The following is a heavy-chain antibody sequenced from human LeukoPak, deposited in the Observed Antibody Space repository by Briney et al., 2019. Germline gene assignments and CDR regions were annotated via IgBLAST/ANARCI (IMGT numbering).Heavy chain of an antibody. CDR1: GYTLTELS. CDR2: FDPEDGET. D-gene: IGHD6-19*01. J-gene: IGHJ4*02. CDR3: ATEGRIAVPSGVAFWFDY. V-gene: IGHV1-24*01. Sequence: PAASVKVSCKVSGYTLTELSMHWVRQAPGKGLEWMGGFDPEDGETIYAQKFQGRVTMTEDTSTDTAYMELSSLRSEDTAVYYCATEGRIAVPSGVAFWFDYWGQGTLVTVSS.